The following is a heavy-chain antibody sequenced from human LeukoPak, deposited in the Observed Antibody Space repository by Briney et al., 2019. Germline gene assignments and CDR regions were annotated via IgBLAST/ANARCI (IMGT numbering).Heavy chain of an antibody. CDR1: GFTVSSNY. V-gene: IGHV3-30*18. Sequence: GGSLRLSCAASGFTVSSNYMSWVRQAPGKGLEWVAVISYDGSNKYYADSVKGRFTISRDNSKNTLYLQMNSLRAEDTAVYYCAKESGRYSYGYLDYWGQGTLVTVSS. CDR3: AKESGRYSYGYLDY. CDR2: ISYDGSNK. D-gene: IGHD5-18*01. J-gene: IGHJ4*02.